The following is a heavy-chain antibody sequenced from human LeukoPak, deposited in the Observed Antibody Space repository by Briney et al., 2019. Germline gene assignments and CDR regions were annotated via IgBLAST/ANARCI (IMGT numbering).Heavy chain of an antibody. D-gene: IGHD2-8*01. CDR2: ISGSGGST. CDR1: GFTFSSYA. V-gene: IGHV3-23*01. CDR3: AKDRSCTNDICHGDFDY. Sequence: GRSLRLSCAASGFTFSSYAVSWVRQAPGKGMEWLSSISGSGGSTYSADSVKGRFTISRDNSKNTLYLQMNSLRAEDTALYYCAKDRSCTNDICHGDFDYWGQGTLVTVSS. J-gene: IGHJ4*02.